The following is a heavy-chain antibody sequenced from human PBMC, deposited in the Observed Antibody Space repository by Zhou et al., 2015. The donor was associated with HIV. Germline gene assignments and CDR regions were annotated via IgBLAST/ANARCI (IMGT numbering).Heavy chain of an antibody. Sequence: QVQLVQSGAEVKKPGSSVKVSCKASGGTFSSYAISWVRQAPGQGLEWMGGIIPIFGTANYAQKFQGRVTITADESTSTAYMELSSLRSEDTAVYYCARFMAPYDSSGYTYFDYWGQGTLVTVSS. CDR2: IIPIFGTA. D-gene: IGHD3-22*01. J-gene: IGHJ4*02. V-gene: IGHV1-69*01. CDR3: ARFMAPYDSSGYTYFDY. CDR1: GGTFSSYA.